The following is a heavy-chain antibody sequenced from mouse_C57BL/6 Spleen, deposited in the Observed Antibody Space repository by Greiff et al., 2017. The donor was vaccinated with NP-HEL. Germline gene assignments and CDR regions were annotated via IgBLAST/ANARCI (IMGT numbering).Heavy chain of an antibody. D-gene: IGHD3-2*02. J-gene: IGHJ3*01. Sequence: QVQLKQPGAELVKPGASVKMSCKASGYTFTSYWITWVKQRPGQGLEWIGDIYPGSGSTNYNEKFKSKATLTVDTSSSTAYMQLSSLTSEDSAVYYCATAAQATFWFAYWGQGTLVTVSA. CDR3: ATAAQATFWFAY. V-gene: IGHV1-55*01. CDR2: IYPGSGST. CDR1: GYTFTSYW.